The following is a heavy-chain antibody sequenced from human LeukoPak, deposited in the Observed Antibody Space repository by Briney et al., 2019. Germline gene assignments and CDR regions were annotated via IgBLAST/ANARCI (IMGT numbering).Heavy chain of an antibody. V-gene: IGHV4-39*01. D-gene: IGHD4-17*01. Sequence: SETLSLTCTVSGGFISSSSYYWGWIRQPPGKGLEWIGSIYYSGSTYYNPSLKSRVTISVDTSKNQFSLKLSSVTAADTAVYCCARHAYGDYVVLYYYYGMDVWGQGTTVTVSS. CDR2: IYYSGST. CDR1: GGFISSSSYY. CDR3: ARHAYGDYVVLYYYYGMDV. J-gene: IGHJ6*02.